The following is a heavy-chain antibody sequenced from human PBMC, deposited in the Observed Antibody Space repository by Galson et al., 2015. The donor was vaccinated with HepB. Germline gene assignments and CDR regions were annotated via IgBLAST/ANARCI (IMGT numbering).Heavy chain of an antibody. V-gene: IGHV1-18*01. D-gene: IGHD6-13*01. Sequence: SVKVSCKASGYTFTSYGISWVRQAPGQGLEWMGWISAYNGNTNYAQKLQGRVTMTTDTSTSTAYMELRSLRSDDTAVYYCARDTLPGYSSSWYPDYWGQGTLVTVSS. CDR3: ARDTLPGYSSSWYPDY. CDR1: GYTFTSYG. J-gene: IGHJ4*02. CDR2: ISAYNGNT.